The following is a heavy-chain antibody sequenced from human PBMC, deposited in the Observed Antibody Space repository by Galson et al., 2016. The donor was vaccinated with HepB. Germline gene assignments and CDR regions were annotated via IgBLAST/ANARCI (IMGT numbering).Heavy chain of an antibody. CDR1: GFTFSAYN. J-gene: IGHJ4*02. Sequence: SLRLSCAASGFTFSAYNMIWVRQAPGKGLEWVSSISLSSDYIYYADSLKGRFTISRDNAKNSLYLQMNSLRAEDTAVYFCARVPSGLRGFDYWGQGTLVTVSS. CDR3: ARVPSGLRGFDY. V-gene: IGHV3-21*01. D-gene: IGHD5-12*01. CDR2: ISLSSDYI.